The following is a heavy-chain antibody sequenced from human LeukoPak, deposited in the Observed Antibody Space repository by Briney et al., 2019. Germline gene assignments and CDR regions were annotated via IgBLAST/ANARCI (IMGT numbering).Heavy chain of an antibody. CDR2: INPNSGGT. CDR3: ARGYCSGDCFTLFDY. V-gene: IGHV1-2*02. Sequence: ASVTASCKASGYMFTGYYMHWVRQAPGRGLEWMGWINPNSGGTNYAQKFQGRVTMTRDTSISTAYMELSSLRSDDTAVYYCARGYCSGDCFTLFDYWGQGTLVTVSS. D-gene: IGHD2-21*02. J-gene: IGHJ4*02. CDR1: GYMFTGYY.